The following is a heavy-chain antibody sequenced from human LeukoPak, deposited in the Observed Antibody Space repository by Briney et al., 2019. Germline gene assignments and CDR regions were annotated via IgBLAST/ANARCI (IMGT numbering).Heavy chain of an antibody. V-gene: IGHV4-34*01. Sequence: SETLSLTCAVHGMSFTGYYWSWIRQPPGKGLEWIGEMNHRGNSYFNPSFKSRVTISLDTSRKQFSLNLTSVTAADTAFYFCARGSGSYTGAADHWGQGPLVTVSS. CDR3: ARGSGSYTGAADH. J-gene: IGHJ5*02. CDR1: GMSFTGYY. D-gene: IGHD6-19*01. CDR2: MNHRGNS.